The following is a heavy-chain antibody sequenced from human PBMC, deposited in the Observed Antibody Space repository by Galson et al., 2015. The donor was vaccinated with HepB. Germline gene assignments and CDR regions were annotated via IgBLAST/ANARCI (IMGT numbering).Heavy chain of an antibody. CDR3: ARDRYCSGGSCYSGYFDL. V-gene: IGHV3-7*03. D-gene: IGHD2-15*01. CDR1: GFTFSSYW. Sequence: SLRLSCAASGFTFSSYWMSWVRQAPGKGLERVANIKQDGSEKYYVDSVKGRFTISRDNAKNSLYLQMNSLRAEDTAVYYCARDRYCSGGSCYSGYFDLWGRGTLVTVSS. J-gene: IGHJ2*01. CDR2: IKQDGSEK.